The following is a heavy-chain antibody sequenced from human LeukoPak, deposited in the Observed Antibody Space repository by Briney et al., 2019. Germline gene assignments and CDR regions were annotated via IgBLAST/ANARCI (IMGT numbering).Heavy chain of an antibody. CDR1: GGSISSSSYY. Sequence: ASETLSLTCTVSGGSISSSSYYWGWIRQPPGKGLEWIGSIYYSGSTYCNPSLKSRVTISVDTSKNQFSLKLSSVTAADTAVYYCARLRGYYTRGFFDYWGQGTLVTVSS. J-gene: IGHJ4*02. CDR3: ARLRGYYTRGFFDY. CDR2: IYYSGST. V-gene: IGHV4-39*07. D-gene: IGHD3-3*01.